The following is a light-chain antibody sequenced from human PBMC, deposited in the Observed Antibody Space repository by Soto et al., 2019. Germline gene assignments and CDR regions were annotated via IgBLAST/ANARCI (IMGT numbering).Light chain of an antibody. Sequence: EIVLTQSPATVSLSPGERATLSCRASQSVNNHLAWYQQKPGQAPRLLIYEASNRATGIPARFSGSGSGTDVTLTISSLEPEDFAVYYCQQYNNWPFLLTFGGGTKVEI. CDR3: QQYNNWPFLLT. CDR1: QSVNNH. CDR2: EAS. J-gene: IGKJ4*01. V-gene: IGKV3-11*01.